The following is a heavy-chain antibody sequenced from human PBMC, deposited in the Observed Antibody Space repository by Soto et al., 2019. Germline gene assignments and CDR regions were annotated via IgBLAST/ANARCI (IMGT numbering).Heavy chain of an antibody. CDR1: GFTFGDYA. CDR2: IRSKAYGGTT. V-gene: IGHV3-49*04. Sequence: GSLRLSCTASGFTFGDYAMSWVRQAPGKGLEWVGFIRSKAYGGTTEYAASVKGRFTISRDDSKSIAYLQMNSLKTEDTAVYYCTRDLGYCTNGVCYKYYYGMDVWGQGTTVTVSS. CDR3: TRDLGYCTNGVCYKYYYGMDV. J-gene: IGHJ6*02. D-gene: IGHD2-8*01.